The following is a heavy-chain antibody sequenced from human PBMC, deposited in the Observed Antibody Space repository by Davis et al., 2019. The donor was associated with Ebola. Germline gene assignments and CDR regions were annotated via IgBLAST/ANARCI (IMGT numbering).Heavy chain of an antibody. CDR3: ARVAADRTKQDYFDN. D-gene: IGHD1-14*01. CDR2: SNPNSGVT. J-gene: IGHJ4*02. V-gene: IGHV1-2*06. Sequence: ASVQVSCKASGYSFTGYYIHWVRQAPGQGPEWMGRSNPNSGVTNYAQKFQGRVTMTRDTSITTAYMELSRLTSDDTAVYYCARVAADRTKQDYFDNWGQGTLVTVSS. CDR1: GYSFTGYY.